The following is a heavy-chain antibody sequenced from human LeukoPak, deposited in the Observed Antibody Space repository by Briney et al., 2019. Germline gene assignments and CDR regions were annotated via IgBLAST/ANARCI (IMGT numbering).Heavy chain of an antibody. V-gene: IGHV3-7*01. D-gene: IGHD3-22*01. CDR1: GFTFSSYW. CDR3: ARQGGSSGYYPDYFDY. J-gene: IGHJ4*02. Sequence: GGSLRLSCAASGFTFSSYWMSWVRQAPGKGLEWVANIKQDGSEKYYVDSVKGRFTISRDNAKNSLYLQMNSLRAEDTAVYYCARQGGSSGYYPDYFDYWGQGTLVTVSS. CDR2: IKQDGSEK.